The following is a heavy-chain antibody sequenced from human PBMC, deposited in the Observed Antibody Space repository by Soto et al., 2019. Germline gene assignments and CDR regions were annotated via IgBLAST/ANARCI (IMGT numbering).Heavy chain of an antibody. CDR3: ARLKIPPGYSSGQTDY. Sequence: LETLCLTCSVSGGSIGGSGGYWGWIRQPPGKGLEWIGSIYYSGSTYYNPSLKSRVTISVDTSKNQFSLKLSSVTAADTAVYYCARLKIPPGYSSGQTDYWGQGTLVTIS. D-gene: IGHD6-19*01. CDR2: IYYSGST. CDR1: GGSIGGSGGY. J-gene: IGHJ4*02. V-gene: IGHV4-39*01.